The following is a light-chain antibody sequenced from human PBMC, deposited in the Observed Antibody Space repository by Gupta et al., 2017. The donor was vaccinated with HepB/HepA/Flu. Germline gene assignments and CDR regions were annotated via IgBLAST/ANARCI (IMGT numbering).Light chain of an antibody. CDR2: AAS. V-gene: IGKV1-39*01. CDR1: QSISSY. CDR3: QQSYSTPPMT. J-gene: IGKJ2*01. Sequence: TQSPSSLSASVGDRVTITCRASQSISSYLNWYQQKPGKAPKLLIYAASSLQSGVPSRFSGSGSGTDFTLTISSLQPEDFATYYCQQSYSTPPMTFGQGTKLEIK.